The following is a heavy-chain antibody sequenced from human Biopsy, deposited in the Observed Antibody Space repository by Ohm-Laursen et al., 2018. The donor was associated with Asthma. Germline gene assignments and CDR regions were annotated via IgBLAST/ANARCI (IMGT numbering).Heavy chain of an antibody. D-gene: IGHD1-20*01. CDR1: GFTFGSYG. J-gene: IGHJ6*02. CDR3: ARDLRSDNWNPWGMDV. V-gene: IGHV3-30*03. CDR2: ISYDGTNK. Sequence: SLRLSCAASGFTFGSYGMHWVRQAPGKGLEWVAVISYDGTNKDYADSVKGRFTFSRDNSQNTLSLEMNSLRVEDTAVYYCARDLRSDNWNPWGMDVWGLGTTVTVSS.